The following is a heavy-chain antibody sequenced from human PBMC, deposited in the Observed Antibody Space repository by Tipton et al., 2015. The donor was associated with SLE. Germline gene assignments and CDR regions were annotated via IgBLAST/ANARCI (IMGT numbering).Heavy chain of an antibody. D-gene: IGHD6-13*01. CDR3: ATGRLRGSIATAGTFFY. CDR1: GGSMTGSY. CDR2: IYYSGDT. Sequence: TLSLTCSVSGGSMTGSYWSWVRQPPGRGLEWIGSIYYSGDTHYNPSLNSRVTMSADTSRNQFSLRLSSVTTADTAVYYCATGRLRGSIATAGTFFYWGQGTLVTVSS. J-gene: IGHJ4*02. V-gene: IGHV4-59*01.